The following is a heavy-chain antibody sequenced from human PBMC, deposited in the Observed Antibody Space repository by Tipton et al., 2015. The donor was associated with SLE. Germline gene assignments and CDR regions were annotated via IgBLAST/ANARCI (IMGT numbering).Heavy chain of an antibody. CDR1: GDSIISNNY. D-gene: IGHD1-26*01. CDR3: AVRRVGATSVGKSPFDH. Sequence: TLCLTCAVSGDSIISNNYWSWVREPPGKGQEWIGEMWHIGTTNYNPSLSGRVTISIDKSKNQFTRKVYSVTAADTAVYYCAVRRVGATSVGKSPFDHWGQGTLVTVSS. V-gene: IGHV4-4*02. J-gene: IGHJ4*02. CDR2: MWHIGTT.